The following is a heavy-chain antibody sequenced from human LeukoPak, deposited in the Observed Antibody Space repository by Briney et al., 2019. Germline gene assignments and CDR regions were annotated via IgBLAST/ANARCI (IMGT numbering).Heavy chain of an antibody. J-gene: IGHJ6*03. V-gene: IGHV4-4*07. CDR3: ARGVPYYSGTTYYYMDV. CDR1: GGSINNYY. Sequence: SETLSLTCTVSGGSINNYYWSWTRQSAEKGLEWIGRIYSSGSTNYNPSLKSRVTMSVDTSKNQFSLKLSSVTAADTALYYCARGVPYYSGTTYYYMDVWGIGTTVTVSS. D-gene: IGHD4-23*01. CDR2: IYSSGST.